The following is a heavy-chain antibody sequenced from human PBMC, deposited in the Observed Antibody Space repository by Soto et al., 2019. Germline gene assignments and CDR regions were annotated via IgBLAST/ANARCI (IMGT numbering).Heavy chain of an antibody. Sequence: QVQLQESGPGLVRRSETLSLTCTVSGGSVSGGSYFWSWVRQPPGKGLEWIGYFYYSGSTKYNPSLKSRVTILEDTSKNQFSLKLNSVTAADTAVYYCAREGRMGTFDYWGQGALVTVSS. CDR2: FYYSGST. J-gene: IGHJ4*02. CDR3: AREGRMGTFDY. D-gene: IGHD1-1*01. V-gene: IGHV4-61*01. CDR1: GGSVSGGSYF.